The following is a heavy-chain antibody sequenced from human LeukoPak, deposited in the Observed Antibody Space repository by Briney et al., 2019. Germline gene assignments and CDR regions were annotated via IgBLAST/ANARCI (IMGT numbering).Heavy chain of an antibody. CDR3: ARGHGPGGTRWPNLDY. Sequence: GASVKASCKTSAYTFTSYEINWVRQATGQGLEWMGWMNPNSGNTGYAQKFQGRLTMTRDTSINTAYMELSSLRSEDTAIYYCARGHGPGGTRWPNLDYWGQGTLITVSA. CDR2: MNPNSGNT. J-gene: IGHJ4*02. D-gene: IGHD4-23*01. V-gene: IGHV1-8*01. CDR1: AYTFTSYE.